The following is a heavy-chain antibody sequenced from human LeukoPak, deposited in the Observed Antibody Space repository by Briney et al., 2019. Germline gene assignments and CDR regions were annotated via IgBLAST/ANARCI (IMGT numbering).Heavy chain of an antibody. V-gene: IGHV3-7*01. Sequence: GGSLRLSCAASGFSFSSYWMTWVRQAPGKGLEWVANIKEDGSEKYYVDSVEGRFTISRDNAKNSLFLQMNSLRAEDTAVYYCARDKRGHHYWGQGTLVTASS. J-gene: IGHJ4*02. CDR2: IKEDGSEK. CDR1: GFSFSSYW. CDR3: ARDKRGHHY. D-gene: IGHD2-15*01.